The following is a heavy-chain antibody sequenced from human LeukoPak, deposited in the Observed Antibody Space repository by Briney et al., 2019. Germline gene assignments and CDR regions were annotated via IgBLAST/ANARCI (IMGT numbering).Heavy chain of an antibody. V-gene: IGHV3-23*01. CDR1: GFTFDNYA. CDR3: AKDNRAFCTSGVCSSFDH. J-gene: IGHJ4*02. D-gene: IGHD2-8*01. Sequence: GGSLRLSCAASGFTFDNYAMSWVRQAPGEGLEWVSSISGSGYNTYYGDSVKGRFIISRDNSKNTLYLQMSGLGVEDTAVYYCAKDNRAFCTSGVCSSFDHWGQGALVTVSS. CDR2: ISGSGYNT.